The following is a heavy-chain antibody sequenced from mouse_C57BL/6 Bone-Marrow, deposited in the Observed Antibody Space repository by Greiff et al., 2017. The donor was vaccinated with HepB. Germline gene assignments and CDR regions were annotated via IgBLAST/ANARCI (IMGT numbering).Heavy chain of an antibody. CDR3: ARRNYGSSYWYFDV. V-gene: IGHV2-2*01. CDR1: GFSLTSYG. J-gene: IGHJ1*03. CDR2: IWSGGST. D-gene: IGHD1-1*01. Sequence: QVQLKESGPGLVQPSQSLSITCTVSGFSLTSYGVHWVRQSPGKGLEWLGVIWSGGSTDYNAAFIYRLSISKDNSKSQVFFKMNSLQADDTAIYYCARRNYGSSYWYFDVWGTGTTVTVSS.